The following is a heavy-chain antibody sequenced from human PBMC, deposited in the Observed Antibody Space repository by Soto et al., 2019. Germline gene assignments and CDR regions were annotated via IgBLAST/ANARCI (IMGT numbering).Heavy chain of an antibody. D-gene: IGHD5-12*01. J-gene: IGHJ4*02. Sequence: EVQLLESGGGLVQPGGSLRLSCAASGFTFSSYAMSWVRQAPGKGLEWVSAISGSGGSTYYADSVKGRFTISRDNSKNTLYLQMNSLRAEDTAVYYCAKGQGGYSGYYYYYFDYWGQGTLVTFSS. CDR3: AKGQGGYSGYYYYYFDY. CDR1: GFTFSSYA. CDR2: ISGSGGST. V-gene: IGHV3-23*01.